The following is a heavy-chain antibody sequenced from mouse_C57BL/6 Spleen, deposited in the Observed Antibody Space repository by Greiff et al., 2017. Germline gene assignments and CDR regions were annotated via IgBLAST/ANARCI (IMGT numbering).Heavy chain of an antibody. CDR2: IDPNSGGT. CDR3: ASPVTTVGYYYAMDY. D-gene: IGHD1-1*01. CDR1: GYTFTSYW. J-gene: IGHJ4*01. Sequence: VQLQQPGAELVKPGASVKLSCKASGYTFTSYWMHWVKQRPGRGLEWIGRIDPNSGGTKYNEKFKSKATLTVDKPSSTAYMQLSSLTSEDSAVYYCASPVTTVGYYYAMDYWGQGTSVTVSS. V-gene: IGHV1-72*01.